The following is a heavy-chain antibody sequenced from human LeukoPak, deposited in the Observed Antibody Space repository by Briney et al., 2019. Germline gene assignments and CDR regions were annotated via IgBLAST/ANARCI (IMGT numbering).Heavy chain of an antibody. CDR3: ARSRSARGYLIS. D-gene: IGHD1-1*01. CDR1: GFTFDDYA. Sequence: PGGSLRLSCAASGFTFDDYAMHWVRQAPGKGLEWVSLISGDGGSTYYADSVKGRFTISRDNSKNSLYLQMNSLRTEDTAMYYCARSRSARGYLISWGQGTLVTVSS. J-gene: IGHJ4*02. V-gene: IGHV3-43*02. CDR2: ISGDGGST.